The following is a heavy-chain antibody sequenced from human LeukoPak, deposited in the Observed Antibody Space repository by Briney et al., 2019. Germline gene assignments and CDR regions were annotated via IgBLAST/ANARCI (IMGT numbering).Heavy chain of an antibody. J-gene: IGHJ6*02. V-gene: IGHV5-51*01. CDR1: GYSFTSYS. CDR3: ARHSPVVTPVSDYYYYGMDV. D-gene: IGHD4-23*01. Sequence: GESLKISCKGSGYSFTSYSIGWVRQMPGKGLEWMGIIYPDDSDTRYSPSFQGQVTISADKSISTAYLQWSSLKAPDTAMYYCARHSPVVTPVSDYYYYGMDVWGQGTTVTVSS. CDR2: IYPDDSDT.